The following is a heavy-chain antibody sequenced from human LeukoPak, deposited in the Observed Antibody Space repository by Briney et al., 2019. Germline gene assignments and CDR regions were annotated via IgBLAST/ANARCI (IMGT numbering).Heavy chain of an antibody. J-gene: IGHJ4*02. CDR1: GFTFSSYA. D-gene: IGHD3-3*01. CDR3: AATYYDFWSGSNFDY. CDR2: ISGSGGST. Sequence: PGGSLRLSCAASGFTFSSYAMSWVRQAPGKGLEWVSAISGSGGSTYYADSVKGRFTISRDNSKNTLYLQMNSLRAEDTAVYYCAATYYDFWSGSNFDYWGQGTLVTVSS. V-gene: IGHV3-23*01.